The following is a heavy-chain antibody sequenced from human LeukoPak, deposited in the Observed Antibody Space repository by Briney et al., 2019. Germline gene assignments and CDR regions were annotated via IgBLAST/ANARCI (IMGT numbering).Heavy chain of an antibody. Sequence: SETLSLTCTVSGGSISSGGYYWSWIRQHPGKGLEWIGYIYYSGSTYYNPSLKSRVTISVDTSKNQFSLNLSSVTAADTAVYYCARSQDIIAVPAALPVRWGQGTLVTVSS. V-gene: IGHV4-31*03. D-gene: IGHD2-2*01. CDR2: IYYSGST. CDR1: GGSISSGGYY. CDR3: ARSQDIIAVPAALPVR. J-gene: IGHJ4*02.